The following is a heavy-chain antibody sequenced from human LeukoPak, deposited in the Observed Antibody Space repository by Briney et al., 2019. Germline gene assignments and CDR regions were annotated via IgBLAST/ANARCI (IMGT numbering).Heavy chain of an antibody. J-gene: IGHJ4*02. D-gene: IGHD3-3*02. CDR1: GYTFSDFY. V-gene: IGHV1-2*02. CDR2: ITPKSGDT. CDR3: ARVRLADERAWAY. Sequence: ASVKVSCKASGYTFSDFYIHWVRQAPGQGLEYVGWITPKSGDTYSPQRFQGRVTMTRDASISTAYMELSSLRSDDTAVYFCARVRLADERAWAYRGQGTLVSVCS.